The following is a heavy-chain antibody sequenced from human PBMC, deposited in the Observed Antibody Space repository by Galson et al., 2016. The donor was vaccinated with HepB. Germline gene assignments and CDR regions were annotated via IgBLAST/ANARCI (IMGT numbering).Heavy chain of an antibody. V-gene: IGHV3-30-3*01. Sequence: SLRLSCADSGFTFRNFAMDWVRQAPGKGLEWVAVISYDGNYKYYADSVKGRFTIARDNSKNTLYLQMNSLRAEDTAVYYCAGGLGSSRSAGGYYYYGMDVWGKGTTVTVSS. CDR3: AGGLGSSRSAGGYYYYGMDV. CDR1: GFTFRNFA. J-gene: IGHJ6*04. CDR2: ISYDGNYK. D-gene: IGHD6-6*01.